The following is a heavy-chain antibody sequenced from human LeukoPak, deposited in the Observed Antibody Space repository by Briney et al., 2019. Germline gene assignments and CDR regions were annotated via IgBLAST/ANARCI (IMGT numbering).Heavy chain of an antibody. J-gene: IGHJ5*02. V-gene: IGHV1-2*04. CDR2: INPDSGGT. CDR1: GYTFTGYY. D-gene: IGHD6-6*01. CDR3: ARESIAPRNWFDP. Sequence: ASVKVSCKASGYTFTGYYMSWVRQAPGQGLEWMGWINPDSGGTHYAQNFQGWVTMTRDTSISTAYMELSRLRSDDTAVYYCARESIAPRNWFDPWGQGTLVTVSS.